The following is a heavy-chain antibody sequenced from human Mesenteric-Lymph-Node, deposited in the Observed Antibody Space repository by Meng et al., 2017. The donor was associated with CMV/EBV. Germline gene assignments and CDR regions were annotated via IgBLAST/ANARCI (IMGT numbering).Heavy chain of an antibody. Sequence: GESLKISCAASGFTFSSYSMNWVRQAPGKGLEWVSYISSSSSTIYYADSVKGRFTISRDNAKTSLYLQMNSLRAEDTAVYYCARVERYCSSTCCYRYYYYGMDVWGQGTTVTVSS. V-gene: IGHV3-48*04. CDR2: ISSSSSTI. CDR3: ARVERYCSSTCCYRYYYYGMDV. D-gene: IGHD2-2*02. CDR1: GFTFSSYS. J-gene: IGHJ6*02.